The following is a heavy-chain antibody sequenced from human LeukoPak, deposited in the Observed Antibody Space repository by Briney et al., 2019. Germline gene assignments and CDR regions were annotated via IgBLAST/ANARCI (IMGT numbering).Heavy chain of an antibody. D-gene: IGHD4-17*01. CDR2: INHSGST. Sequence: PSETLSLTCAVYGGSFSGYYWSWIRQPPGKGLEWIGEINHSGSTNYNPSLKSRVTISVDTSENQFSLKLSSVTAADTAVYYCARGDGDMFDYWGQGTLVTVSS. V-gene: IGHV4-34*01. CDR3: ARGDGDMFDY. J-gene: IGHJ4*02. CDR1: GGSFSGYY.